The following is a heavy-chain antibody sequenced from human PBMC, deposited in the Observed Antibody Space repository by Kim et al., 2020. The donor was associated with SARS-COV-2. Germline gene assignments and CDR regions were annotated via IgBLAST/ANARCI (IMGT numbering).Heavy chain of an antibody. Sequence: SETLSLTCAVYGASFSGNYWSWIRQSPGKGLEWIGEIHPSGSSNYNPSLKSRVTISVDASKNQLSLKLSSVTDADTAVYYCARGQDRAKTGYWGQGTLVT. V-gene: IGHV4-34*01. CDR1: GASFSGNY. CDR3: ARGQDRAKTGY. D-gene: IGHD5-18*01. CDR2: IHPSGSS. J-gene: IGHJ1*01.